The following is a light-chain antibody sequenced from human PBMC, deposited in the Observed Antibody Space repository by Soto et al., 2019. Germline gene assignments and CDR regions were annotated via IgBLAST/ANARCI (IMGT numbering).Light chain of an antibody. V-gene: IGKV1-17*01. CDR2: NAY. CDR1: QGIGND. CDR3: LQHNTYPYT. Sequence: DIQMTQSPSSLSASVGDRVTITCRASQGIGNDLGWYQQKPGKAPKRLIYNAYNLQSGVPSRFSGSGSGTEFTLTSSSLQSEDFATYYCLQHNTYPYTFGQGTKVDIK. J-gene: IGKJ2*01.